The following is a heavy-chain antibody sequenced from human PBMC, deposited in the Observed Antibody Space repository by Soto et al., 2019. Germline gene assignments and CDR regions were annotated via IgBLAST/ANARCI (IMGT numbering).Heavy chain of an antibody. Sequence: GGSLRLSCVASAFTLRTYGFNWVRQAPGKGLEWVSYISASGDNMHYADSVKGRFTISRDNADNSVYLQMNSLRDEDTAVYYCATWPTLTPDYWGQGTLVTVSS. V-gene: IGHV3-48*02. D-gene: IGHD4-17*01. CDR1: AFTLRTYG. CDR2: ISASGDNM. CDR3: ATWPTLTPDY. J-gene: IGHJ4*02.